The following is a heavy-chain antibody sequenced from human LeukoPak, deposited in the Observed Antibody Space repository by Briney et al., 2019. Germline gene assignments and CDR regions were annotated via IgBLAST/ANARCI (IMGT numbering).Heavy chain of an antibody. CDR3: ATGLGYCSGGSCYSGFTQAPLDY. CDR1: GGSISVYTAYY. CDR2: IFSSGST. D-gene: IGHD2-15*01. V-gene: IGHV4-39*01. J-gene: IGHJ4*02. Sequence: SETLSLTCTVSGGSISVYTAYYWGWIRQPPGKGLEWIGGIFSSGSTYYNPSLKSRVTISVDTSKNQFSLKLSSVTAADTAVYYCATGLGYCSGGSCYSGFTQAPLDYWGQGTLVTVSS.